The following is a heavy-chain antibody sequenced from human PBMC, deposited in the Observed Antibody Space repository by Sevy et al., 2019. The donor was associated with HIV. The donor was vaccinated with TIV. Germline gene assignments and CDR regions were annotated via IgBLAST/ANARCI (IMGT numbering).Heavy chain of an antibody. V-gene: IGHV4-59*01. Sequence: QSQTLSLTCTVSGGSISSYYWSWIRQPPGKGLEWIGYIYYSGSTNYNPSLKSRVTISVDTSKNQFSLKLGPVTAADTAVYYCARVGVVVRGVINYYYYYYMDVWGKGTTVTVSS. D-gene: IGHD3-10*01. CDR3: ARVGVVVRGVINYYYYYYMDV. CDR2: IYYSGST. CDR1: GGSISSYY. J-gene: IGHJ6*03.